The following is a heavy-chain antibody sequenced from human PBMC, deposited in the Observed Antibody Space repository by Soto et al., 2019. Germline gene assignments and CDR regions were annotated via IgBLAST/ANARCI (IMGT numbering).Heavy chain of an antibody. CDR3: ALSRYGGNSEYFQH. D-gene: IGHD4-17*01. CDR1: GFSLSTSGVG. Sequence: QITLKESGPTLVKPTQTLTLTCTFSGFSLSTSGVGVGWIRQPPGKALEWLALIYWDDDKRYSPSLKSRLTIPKDTSKNQVVLTMTNMDPVDTATYYCALSRYGGNSEYFQHWGQGTLVTVSS. CDR2: IYWDDDK. V-gene: IGHV2-5*02. J-gene: IGHJ1*01.